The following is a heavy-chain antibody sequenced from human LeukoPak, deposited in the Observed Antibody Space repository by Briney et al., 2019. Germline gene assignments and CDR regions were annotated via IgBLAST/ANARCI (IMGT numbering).Heavy chain of an antibody. J-gene: IGHJ4*02. Sequence: SVKVSCKASGGTFSSYAISWVRQAPGQGLDWMRRIIPILGIANYAQKFQGRVTITADKSTSTAYMELSSLRSEDTAVYYCAVYPTGIVGAAFDYWGQGTLVTVSS. V-gene: IGHV1-69*04. CDR3: AVYPTGIVGAAFDY. CDR2: IIPILGIA. D-gene: IGHD1-26*01. CDR1: GGTFSSYA.